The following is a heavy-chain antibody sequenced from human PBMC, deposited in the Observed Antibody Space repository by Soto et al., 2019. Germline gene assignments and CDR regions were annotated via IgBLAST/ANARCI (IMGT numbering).Heavy chain of an antibody. CDR1: GFTFSSYN. CDR2: ISSSTSTI. D-gene: IGHD1-26*01. V-gene: IGHV3-48*02. J-gene: IGHJ4*02. CDR3: ARDGSGSYHTDY. Sequence: LRLSCAASGFTFSSYNMNWVRQAPGKGLEWISYISSSTSTIYYADSVKGRFTISRDNAKNSLFLQMNSLRDEDTAVYYCARDGSGSYHTDYWGQGTLVTVSS.